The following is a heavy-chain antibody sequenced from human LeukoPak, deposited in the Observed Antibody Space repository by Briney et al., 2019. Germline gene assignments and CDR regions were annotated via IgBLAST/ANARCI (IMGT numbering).Heavy chain of an antibody. CDR2: INHSGST. D-gene: IGHD7-27*01. CDR3: ALTPRNWGSDY. CDR1: GGSFSGYY. Sequence: PSETLSLTCAVYGGSFSGYYWSWIRQPPGKGLEWIGEINHSGSTNYNPSLKSRVTISVDTSKNQFSLKLSSVTAADTAVYYCALTPRNWGSDYWGQGILVTVSS. V-gene: IGHV4-34*01. J-gene: IGHJ4*02.